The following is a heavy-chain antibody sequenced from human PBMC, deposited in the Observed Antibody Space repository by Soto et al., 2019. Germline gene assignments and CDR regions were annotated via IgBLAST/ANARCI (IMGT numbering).Heavy chain of an antibody. D-gene: IGHD5-18*01. CDR1: GGSISSYY. J-gene: IGHJ4*02. CDR3: GRGHLTAMAYYFDY. Sequence: SETLSLTCTVSGGSISSYYWSWIRQPPGKGLEWIGYIYYSGSTNYNPSLKSRVTISVDTSKNQFSLKLSSVTAADTAVYYCGRGHLTAMAYYFDYWGQGTLVTVSS. V-gene: IGHV4-59*01. CDR2: IYYSGST.